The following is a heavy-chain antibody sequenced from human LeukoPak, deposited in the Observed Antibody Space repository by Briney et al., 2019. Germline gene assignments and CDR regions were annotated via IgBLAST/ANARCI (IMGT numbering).Heavy chain of an antibody. CDR1: GGTFNNYA. J-gene: IGHJ3*01. Sequence: SVKVPCKASGGTFNNYAISWVRQAPGQGLEWMGRIVPILGIANYAQEFQGRLIITADKATSSAYMELSSLRSEDTAVYYCARDQGDNSYGYYAIWYAFDVWGQGTMVTVSS. CDR3: ARDQGDNSYGYYAIWYAFDV. D-gene: IGHD5-18*01. V-gene: IGHV1-69*04. CDR2: IVPILGIA.